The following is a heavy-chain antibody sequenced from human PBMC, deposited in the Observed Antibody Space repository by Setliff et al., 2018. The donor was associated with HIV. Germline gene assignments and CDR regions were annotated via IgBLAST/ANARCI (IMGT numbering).Heavy chain of an antibody. D-gene: IGHD2-21*01. CDR3: ARGYGHIVVVIASDAFDV. J-gene: IGHJ3*01. V-gene: IGHV4-38-2*01. CDR2: IYHSGST. Sequence: SETLSLTCGVSGYSISRGYYWGWIRQPPGRGLEWIGNIYHSGSTCYNPSLKSRVTISVDTSKNQFSPKLSSVTAADTAVYYCARGYGHIVVVIASDAFDVWGQGTMVTVSS. CDR1: GYSISRGYY.